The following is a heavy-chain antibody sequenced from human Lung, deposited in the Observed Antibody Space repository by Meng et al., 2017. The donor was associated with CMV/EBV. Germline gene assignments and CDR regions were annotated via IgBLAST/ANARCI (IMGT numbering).Heavy chain of an antibody. J-gene: IGHJ3*02. D-gene: IGHD3-22*01. CDR3: AKEGKIIEVIVATRDVFDT. Sequence: GESXKISCAASGFSFSRYAMSWVRQAPGKGLEWIAGNGVNGKVREYADPVKGRFTISRDNSKNTLYVEMNSLRGEDTATYYCAKEGKIIEVIVATRDVFDTXGQGXVVTVSS. CDR2: NGVNGKVR. V-gene: IGHV3-23*01. CDR1: GFSFSRYA.